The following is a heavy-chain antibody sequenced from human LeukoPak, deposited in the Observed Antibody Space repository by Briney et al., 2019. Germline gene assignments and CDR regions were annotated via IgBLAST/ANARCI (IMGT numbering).Heavy chain of an antibody. CDR3: ARAATTVTMYHPLGSYYYYMDV. V-gene: IGHV4-59*01. CDR2: IYYSGST. J-gene: IGHJ6*03. D-gene: IGHD4-17*01. CDR1: GGSISSYY. Sequence: SSETLSLTCTVSGGSISSYYWSWIRQPAGKGLEWIGYIYYSGSTNYNPSLKSRVTISVDTSKNQFSLKLSSVTAADTAVYYCARAATTVTMYHPLGSYYYYMDVWGKGTTVTISS.